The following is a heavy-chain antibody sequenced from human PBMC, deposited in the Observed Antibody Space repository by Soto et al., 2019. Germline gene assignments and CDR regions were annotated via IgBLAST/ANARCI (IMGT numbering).Heavy chain of an antibody. CDR1: GFPFSYYA. Sequence: DVQLVGSGGGLVQPGGSLSLSCVASGFPFSYYAMHWVRQAPGKGLEWISYINGASTTTFYADSVKGRFTVSRDNAKNSGYLQMSSLRHEDTAFYYCARDLSHWGQGMLVTVSS. V-gene: IGHV3-48*02. CDR3: ARDLSH. CDR2: INGASTTT. J-gene: IGHJ4*02.